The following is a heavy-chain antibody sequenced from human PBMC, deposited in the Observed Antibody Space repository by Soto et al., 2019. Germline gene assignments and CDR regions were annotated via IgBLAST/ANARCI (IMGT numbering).Heavy chain of an antibody. CDR1: GGTFSSYA. CDR2: IIPIFGTA. D-gene: IGHD2-15*01. CDR3: ARVLGYCSGGSCYGFGSMDV. V-gene: IGHV1-69*12. J-gene: IGHJ6*02. Sequence: QVQLVQSGAEVKKPGSSVKVSCKASGGTFSSYAISWVRQAPGQGLEWMGGIIPIFGTANYAQKFQGRVTITADESTSTAYMELSSLRSEDTAVYYCARVLGYCSGGSCYGFGSMDVWGQGTTVTVSS.